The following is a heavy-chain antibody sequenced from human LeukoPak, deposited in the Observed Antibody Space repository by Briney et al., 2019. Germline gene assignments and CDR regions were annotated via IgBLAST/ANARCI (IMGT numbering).Heavy chain of an antibody. CDR3: TTDPRWIQLWLRDY. V-gene: IGHV3-15*01. CDR1: GFTFSNAW. J-gene: IGHJ4*02. D-gene: IGHD5-18*01. CDR2: IKSKTDGGTT. Sequence: GGSLRLSCAASGFTFSNAWMSWVRQAPGKGLEWVGRIKSKTDGGTTDYAAPVKGRFTISRDDSKNTLYLQMNSLKTEDTAVYYCTTDPRWIQLWLRDYWGQGTLVTVSS.